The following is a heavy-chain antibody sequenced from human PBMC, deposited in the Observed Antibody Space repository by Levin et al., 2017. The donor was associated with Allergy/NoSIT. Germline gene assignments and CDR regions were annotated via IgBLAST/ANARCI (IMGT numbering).Heavy chain of an antibody. CDR2: IYYSGST. Sequence: TSETLSLTCTVSGGSISSYYWSWIRQPPGKGLEWIGYIYYSGSTNYNPSLKSRVTISVDTSKNQFSLKLSSVTAADTAVYYCAGDNDYGDYANDAFDIWGQGTMVTVSS. D-gene: IGHD4-17*01. J-gene: IGHJ3*02. V-gene: IGHV4-59*01. CDR1: GGSISSYY. CDR3: AGDNDYGDYANDAFDI.